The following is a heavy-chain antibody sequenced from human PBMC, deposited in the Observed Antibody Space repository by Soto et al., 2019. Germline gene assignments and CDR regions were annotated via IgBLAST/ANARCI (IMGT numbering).Heavy chain of an antibody. V-gene: IGHV4-39*01. Sequence: PSETLSLTCTVSGGSISSSSYYWGWIRQPPGKGLEWIGSIYYSGSTYYNPSLKSRVTISVDTSKNQFSLKLSSVTAADTAVYYCARLRRWGYSGYDSVVDYWGQGTLVTVSS. D-gene: IGHD5-12*01. J-gene: IGHJ4*02. CDR3: ARLRRWGYSGYDSVVDY. CDR2: IYYSGST. CDR1: GGSISSSSYY.